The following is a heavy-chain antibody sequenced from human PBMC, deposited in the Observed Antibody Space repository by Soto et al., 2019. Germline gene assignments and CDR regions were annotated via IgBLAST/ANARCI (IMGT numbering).Heavy chain of an antibody. J-gene: IGHJ6*02. CDR3: AREMTTVNRQYYYYGMDV. CDR1: GYTFTSYY. D-gene: IGHD4-4*01. CDR2: INPSGGST. V-gene: IGHV1-46*01. Sequence: GPSVKVSCKASGYTFTSYYMHWVRQAPGQGLEWMGIINPSGGSTSYAQKFQGRVTITADESTSTAYMELSSLRSEDTAVYYCAREMTTVNRQYYYYGMDVWGQGTTVTAP.